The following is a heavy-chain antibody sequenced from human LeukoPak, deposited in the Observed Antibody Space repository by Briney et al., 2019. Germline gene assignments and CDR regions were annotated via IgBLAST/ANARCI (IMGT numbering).Heavy chain of an antibody. CDR1: GFTFSSYE. D-gene: IGHD2-15*01. CDR2: ISSSGSTI. Sequence: GGSLRLSCAASGFTFSSYEMSWVRQAPGKGLEWVSYISSSGSTIYYADSVKGRFTISRDNAKNSLYLQMNSLRAEDTAVYYCARVAVAGYYYYYGMDVWGQGTTVTVSS. J-gene: IGHJ6*02. V-gene: IGHV3-48*03. CDR3: ARVAVAGYYYYYGMDV.